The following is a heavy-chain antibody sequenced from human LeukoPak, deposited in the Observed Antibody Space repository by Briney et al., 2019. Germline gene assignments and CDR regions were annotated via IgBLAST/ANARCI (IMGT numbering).Heavy chain of an antibody. V-gene: IGHV3-23*01. CDR1: GFTFSSYW. D-gene: IGHD6-19*01. CDR3: AKDPPQHQAGIGDYFDY. J-gene: IGHJ4*02. CDR2: ISGSGGST. Sequence: PGGSLRLSCAASGFTFSSYWMSWVRQAPGKGLEWVSAISGSGGSTYYADSVKGRFTISRDNSKNTLYLQMNSLRAEDTAVYYCAKDPPQHQAGIGDYFDYWGQGTLVTVSS.